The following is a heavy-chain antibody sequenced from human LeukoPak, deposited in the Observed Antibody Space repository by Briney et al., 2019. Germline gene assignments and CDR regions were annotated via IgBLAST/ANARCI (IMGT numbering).Heavy chain of an antibody. V-gene: IGHV3-30*02. CDR3: AKDTLWFGESDT. Sequence: GGSLRLSCAASGFTFSSYGMHWVRQAPGKGLECVAFIRYDGSNKYYAESVKGRFTISRDNSKNTLYLQMNSLRTEDTAVYYCAKDTLWFGESDTWGQGTLVTVSS. D-gene: IGHD3-10*01. J-gene: IGHJ5*02. CDR2: IRYDGSNK. CDR1: GFTFSSYG.